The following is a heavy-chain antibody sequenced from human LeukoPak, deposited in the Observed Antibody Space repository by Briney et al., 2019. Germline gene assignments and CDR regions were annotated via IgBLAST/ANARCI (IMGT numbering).Heavy chain of an antibody. V-gene: IGHV3-7*03. CDR2: IKQDGSEK. CDR3: TMNWNKDY. D-gene: IGHD1/OR15-1a*01. J-gene: IGHJ4*02. CDR1: GFIFSSYW. Sequence: GGSLRLSCAASGFIFSSYWMSWVRQAPGKGLEWVANIKQDGSEKYYVDSVKGRFTISRDNAKNSLYLQMNSLGAEDTAVYYCTMNWNKDYWGQGTLVTVSS.